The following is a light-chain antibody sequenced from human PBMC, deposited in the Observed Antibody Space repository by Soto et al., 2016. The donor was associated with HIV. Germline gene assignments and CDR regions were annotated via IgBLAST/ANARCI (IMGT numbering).Light chain of an antibody. V-gene: IGLV3-25*03. CDR1: KLGQRY. Sequence: SYELTQPPSLSVSPGQTASITCSGDKLGQRYAYWYQQRPGQSPLLLIYQDSLRPSGIPERFSGSSSGTTVTLTISGVQAEDEADYYCQSIDSSNTYVIFGGGTKLTVL. CDR3: QSIDSSNTYVI. CDR2: QDS. J-gene: IGLJ2*01.